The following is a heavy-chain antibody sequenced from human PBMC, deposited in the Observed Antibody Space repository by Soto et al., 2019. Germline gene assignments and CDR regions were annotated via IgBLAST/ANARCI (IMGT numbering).Heavy chain of an antibody. CDR2: IIPIFGTA. D-gene: IGHD5-12*01. V-gene: IGHV1-69*06. J-gene: IGHJ3*02. Sequence: QVQLVQSGAEVKKPGSSVKVSCKASGGTFSSYAISWVRQAPGQGLEWTGGIIPIFGTANYAQKFQGRVTITADKFTSTAYMELSSLRSEDTAVYYCARERQRWLQHDAFDIWGQGTMVTVSS. CDR3: ARERQRWLQHDAFDI. CDR1: GGTFSSYA.